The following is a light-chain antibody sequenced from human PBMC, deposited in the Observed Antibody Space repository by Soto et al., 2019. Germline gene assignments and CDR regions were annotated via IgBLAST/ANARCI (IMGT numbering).Light chain of an antibody. CDR1: QSVSRY. J-gene: IGKJ4*01. V-gene: IGKV3-11*01. CDR2: DAS. Sequence: EIVLTQSPVTLSLSPGERATLSCRASQSVSRYLAWYQQKPGQPPRLLIYDASKRATGVPARFSGSGSGTDFTLTISSLEAEDFAVYYCQLGSDWPLTFGGGTDVEI. CDR3: QLGSDWPLT.